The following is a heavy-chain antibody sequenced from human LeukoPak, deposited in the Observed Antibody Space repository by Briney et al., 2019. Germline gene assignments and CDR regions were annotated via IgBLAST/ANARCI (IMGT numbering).Heavy chain of an antibody. CDR3: ARFLYGGNRFDY. CDR1: GGSISSGSCY. CDR2: IYTSGST. Sequence: PSETLSLTCTVSGGSISSGSCYWSWIRQPAGKGLEWIGRIYTSGSTNYNPSLKSRVSISVDTSKNQFSLKLSSVTAADTAVYYCARFLYGGNRFDYWGQGTLVTVSS. V-gene: IGHV4-61*02. J-gene: IGHJ4*02. D-gene: IGHD4-23*01.